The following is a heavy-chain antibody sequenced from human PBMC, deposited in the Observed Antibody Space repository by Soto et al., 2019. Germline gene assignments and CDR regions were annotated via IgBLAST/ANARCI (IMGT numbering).Heavy chain of an antibody. CDR2: INHSGST. Sequence: SETLSLTCAVYGGSFSGYYWSWIRQPPGKGLEWIGEINHSGSTNYNPSLKSRVTISVDTSKNQFSLKLSSVTAADTAVYYCARVGGPSGNAFDIWGQGTMVTVSS. CDR3: ARVGGPSGNAFDI. V-gene: IGHV4-34*01. CDR1: GGSFSGYY. J-gene: IGHJ3*02. D-gene: IGHD6-19*01.